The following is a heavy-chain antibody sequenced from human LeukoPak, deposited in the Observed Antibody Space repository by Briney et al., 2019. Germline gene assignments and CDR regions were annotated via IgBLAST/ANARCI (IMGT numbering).Heavy chain of an antibody. CDR3: AREIGTGSYYNVYFYGMDV. CDR2: ISYDGSNK. CDR1: GFTFSSYA. V-gene: IGHV3-30*04. D-gene: IGHD3-10*01. J-gene: IGHJ6*04. Sequence: LPGGSLRLSCAASGFTFSSYAMHWVRQAPGKGLEGVPVISYDGSNKYYADSIKGRFTISRDNSKNTLYLQMLSLRAEDTAVYYCAREIGTGSYYNVYFYGMDVWGKGTTVTVYS.